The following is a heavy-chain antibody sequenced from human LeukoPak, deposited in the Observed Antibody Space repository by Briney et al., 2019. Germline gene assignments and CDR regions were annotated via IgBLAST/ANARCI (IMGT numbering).Heavy chain of an antibody. Sequence: GGSLRLSCVAPGLTLRMSWVRQAPGKGLEWVATIKPDGSEKYYVDSVKGRFTISRDNAKRSLYLQMNSLRAEDTAVYYCAKSYYYDIDDYWGQGTLVTVSS. V-gene: IGHV3-7*03. CDR3: AKSYYYDIDDY. CDR1: GLTLR. CDR2: IKPDGSEK. J-gene: IGHJ4*02. D-gene: IGHD3-22*01.